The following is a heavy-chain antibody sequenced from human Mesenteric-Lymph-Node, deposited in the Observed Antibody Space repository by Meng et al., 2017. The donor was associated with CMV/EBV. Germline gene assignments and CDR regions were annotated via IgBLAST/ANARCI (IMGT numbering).Heavy chain of an antibody. D-gene: IGHD6-13*01. Sequence: QVQLVQSGAEVKKPGSSVKVSCNASGGTFSSCTISWVRQAPGQGLEWMGRITPILGIANYAQKFQGRVTITADKSTSTAYMELSSLRSEDTAVYYCAGGIAAAGSRWFDPWGQGTLVTVSS. CDR3: AGGIAAAGSRWFDP. V-gene: IGHV1-69*02. CDR2: ITPILGIA. J-gene: IGHJ5*02. CDR1: GGTFSSCT.